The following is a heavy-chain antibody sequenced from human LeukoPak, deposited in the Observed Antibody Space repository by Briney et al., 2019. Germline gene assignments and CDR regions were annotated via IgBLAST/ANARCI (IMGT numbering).Heavy chain of an antibody. CDR2: IYPSGST. CDR1: GGSITNNEYY. Sequence: SETLSLTRTVSGGSITNNEYYWNWIRQPAGKGLEWIGRIYPSGSTNYNPSLKSRVSISMDTSKNQFSLRLTSVTAADTAVYYCARDFSYWGQGTLVTVSS. CDR3: ARDFSY. J-gene: IGHJ4*02. D-gene: IGHD2-21*01. V-gene: IGHV4-61*02.